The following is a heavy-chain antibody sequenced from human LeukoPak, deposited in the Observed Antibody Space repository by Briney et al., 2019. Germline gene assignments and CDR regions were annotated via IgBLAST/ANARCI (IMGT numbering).Heavy chain of an antibody. CDR3: ARRGPRLGYCSGGSCYPFHY. J-gene: IGHJ4*02. V-gene: IGHV4-61*02. CDR1: GGSISSGSYY. CDR2: IYTSGST. Sequence: SETLSLTCTVSGGSISSGSYYWSWIRQPAGKGLEWIGRIYTSGSTNYNPSLKSRDTISVDTSKNQFSLKLSSVTAADTAVYYCARRGPRLGYCSGGSCYPFHYWGQGTLVTVSS. D-gene: IGHD2-15*01.